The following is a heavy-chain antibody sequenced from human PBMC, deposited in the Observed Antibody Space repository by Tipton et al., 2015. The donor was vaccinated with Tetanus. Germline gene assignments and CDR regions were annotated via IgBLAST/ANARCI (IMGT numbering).Heavy chain of an antibody. CDR2: VSYSGRT. V-gene: IGHV4-61*08. CDR1: GASLRGGDYH. Sequence: GLVKPSETLSLTCTVSGASLRGGDYHWSWIRQPPGKGLEWLAYVSYSGRTNSNYSLKSRITISQDTSKSQFSLQLASVTAADTAVYYCARTTRRWLHPDNWGQGTTVTVSS. CDR3: ARTTRRWLHPDN. J-gene: IGHJ6*02. D-gene: IGHD5-24*01.